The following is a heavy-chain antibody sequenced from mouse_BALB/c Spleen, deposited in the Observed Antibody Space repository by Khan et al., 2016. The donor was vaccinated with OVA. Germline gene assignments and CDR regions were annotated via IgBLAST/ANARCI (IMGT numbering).Heavy chain of an antibody. CDR1: GFTFSSFV. CDR2: ISSAATYT. Sequence: EVELVESGGVLVEPGGSLKLSCAASGFTFSSFVMSWVRQTPEKRLEWVATISSAATYTYYPDSVKGRFTISSDNAKNTLDLQMNSRRSDDTAMYYCANGNYGGFAYWGQGTLVTVST. D-gene: IGHD2-1*01. CDR3: ANGNYGGFAY. V-gene: IGHV5-9-1*01. J-gene: IGHJ3*01.